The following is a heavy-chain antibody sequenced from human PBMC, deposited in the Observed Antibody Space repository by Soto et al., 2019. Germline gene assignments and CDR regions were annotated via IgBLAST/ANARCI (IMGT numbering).Heavy chain of an antibody. J-gene: IGHJ5*01. CDR2: INHSGRV. Sequence: SETLSLTCAVYGGSFSGHSWTWIRQSPGKGLEWIGDINHSGRVNYSPSLKSRVTISLDTSKNQFSLTLSAVTAADTATYHCSNRAYATNGYYHFDSWGRVTLVTVSS. CDR1: GGSFSGHS. CDR3: SNRAYATNGYYHFDS. V-gene: IGHV4-34*01. D-gene: IGHD3-3*01.